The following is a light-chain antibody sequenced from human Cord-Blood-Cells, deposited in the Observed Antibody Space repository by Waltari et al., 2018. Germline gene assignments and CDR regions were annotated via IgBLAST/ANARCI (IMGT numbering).Light chain of an antibody. CDR1: QSISSY. J-gene: IGKJ1*01. CDR2: AAS. CDR3: QQSYSTPPT. Sequence: DIQMPQSPSSLSASVGDRVTTTCRARQSISSYLNWYQQKPGKAPKLLIYAASSLQSGAPVRFSGSGAGTDVTLTISILQPEDFVTYYCQQSYSTPPTFGQGTKVEIK. V-gene: IGKV1-39*01.